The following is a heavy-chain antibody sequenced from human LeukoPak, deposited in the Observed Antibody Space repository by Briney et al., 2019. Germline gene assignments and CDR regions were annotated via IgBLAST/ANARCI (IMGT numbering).Heavy chain of an antibody. Sequence: ASVKVSCKSSGYTFTTYGISWVRQAPGQGLEWRGWISAYNGNTNYAQKLQGRVTMTTDTSTRTAYMELRSLRSDDTAVYYCARDNDSGSYYFDYWGQGTLVTVSS. CDR1: GYTFTTYG. CDR3: ARDNDSGSYYFDY. CDR2: ISAYNGNT. V-gene: IGHV1-18*01. J-gene: IGHJ4*02. D-gene: IGHD1-26*01.